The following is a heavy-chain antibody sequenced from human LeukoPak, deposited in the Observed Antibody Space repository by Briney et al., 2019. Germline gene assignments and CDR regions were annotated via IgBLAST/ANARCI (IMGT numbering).Heavy chain of an antibody. V-gene: IGHV4-4*02. CDR2: MYHSGST. J-gene: IGHJ6*03. CDR3: ARGHSIEPYYYYYYMDV. Sequence: PSETLSLTCAVSGGSISSNNWWSWVRQPPGKGLEWIGEMYHSGSTNYNPSLKSRVTISVDKSKNQFSLKLTSVTAADTAVYYCARGHSIEPYYYYYYMDVWGKGTTVTVSS. CDR1: GGSISSNNW. D-gene: IGHD4-11*01.